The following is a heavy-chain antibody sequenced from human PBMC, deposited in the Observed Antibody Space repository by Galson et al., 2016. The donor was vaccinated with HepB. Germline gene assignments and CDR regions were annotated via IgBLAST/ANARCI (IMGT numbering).Heavy chain of an antibody. CDR2: ISHDGREK. Sequence: SLRLSCAVSGFTFSNYGMHWVRQAPGKGLEWVAVISHDGREKYYADSVKGRFTISRDNAKNTLDLQMNSLRVDDTAVYYCARWGPYGDLDYWGQGTRVTVSS. J-gene: IGHJ4*02. CDR1: GFTFSNYG. CDR3: ARWGPYGDLDY. D-gene: IGHD4-17*01. V-gene: IGHV3-30*03.